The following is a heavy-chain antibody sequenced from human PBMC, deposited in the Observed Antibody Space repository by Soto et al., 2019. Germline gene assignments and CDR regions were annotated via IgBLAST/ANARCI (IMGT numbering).Heavy chain of an antibody. CDR1: GGSISSGDYY. J-gene: IGHJ6*02. CDR3: ARDQDYGDSTAYYYGMDV. CDR2: IYYSGST. D-gene: IGHD4-17*01. V-gene: IGHV4-30-4*01. Sequence: SETLSLTCTVSGGSISSGDYYWSWIRQPPGKGLEWIGYIYYSGSTYYNPSLKSRVTISVDTSKNQFSLKLSSVTAADTAVYYCARDQDYGDSTAYYYGMDVWGQGTTVT.